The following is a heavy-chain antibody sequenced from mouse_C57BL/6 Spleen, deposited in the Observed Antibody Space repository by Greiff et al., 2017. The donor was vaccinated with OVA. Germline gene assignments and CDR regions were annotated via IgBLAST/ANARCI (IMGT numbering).Heavy chain of an antibody. J-gene: IGHJ1*03. CDR1: GFSLTSYG. V-gene: IGHV2-3*01. CDR2: IWGDGRT. CDR3: AKRGTTVAGYFDV. D-gene: IGHD1-1*01. Sequence: VQLQQSGPGLVAPSQSLSITCTVSGFSLTSYGVSWVRQPPGKGLEWLGVIWGDGRTNYHSALISRLSISKDNSKGKVFLKLNRLQTEDKATYYCAKRGTTVAGYFDVWGTGTTVTVSS.